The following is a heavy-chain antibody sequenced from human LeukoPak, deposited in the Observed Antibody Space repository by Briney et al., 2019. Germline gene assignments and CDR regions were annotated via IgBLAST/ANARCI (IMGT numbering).Heavy chain of an antibody. D-gene: IGHD2-15*01. CDR3: AKGVEDSGIYYYYYMDV. V-gene: IGHV3-23*01. J-gene: IGHJ6*03. Sequence: GGSLRLSCAASGFTFSSSAMSWVRQAPGKGLEWVSAVSGSGVSTYYADSVKGRFTISRDNSKNALYLQMNGLRAEDTAVYYCAKGVEDSGIYYYYYMDVWGKGTTVTVSS. CDR1: GFTFSSSA. CDR2: VSGSGVST.